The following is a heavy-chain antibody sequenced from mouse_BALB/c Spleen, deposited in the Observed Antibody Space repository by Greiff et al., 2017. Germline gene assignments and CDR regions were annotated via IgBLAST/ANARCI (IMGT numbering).Heavy chain of an antibody. D-gene: IGHD1-1*01. Sequence: EVKLVESGGGLVKPGGSLKLSCAASGFTFSDYYMYWVRQTPEKRLEWVATISDGGSYTYYPDSVKGRFTISRDNAKNNLYLQMSSLKSEDTAMYYCARDNYYGSSHLFAYWGQGTLVTVSA. CDR1: GFTFSDYY. CDR3: ARDNYYGSSHLFAY. CDR2: ISDGGSYT. J-gene: IGHJ3*01. V-gene: IGHV5-4*02.